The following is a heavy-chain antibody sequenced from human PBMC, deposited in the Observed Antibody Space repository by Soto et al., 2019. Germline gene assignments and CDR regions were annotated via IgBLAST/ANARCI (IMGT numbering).Heavy chain of an antibody. D-gene: IGHD3-22*01. J-gene: IGHJ1*01. CDR3: ATNGGYYDTSGPKCFQH. Sequence: SATLSLTCTVSGGSISSCGYYWNWIRQHPVKGLECIGYIYYRGSTYYNPSLKSRVTISVDTSKNQFSLKLSSVTAADTAVYYCATNGGYYDTSGPKCFQHWGQGTPVT. CDR1: GGSISSCGYY. CDR2: IYYRGST. V-gene: IGHV4-31*03.